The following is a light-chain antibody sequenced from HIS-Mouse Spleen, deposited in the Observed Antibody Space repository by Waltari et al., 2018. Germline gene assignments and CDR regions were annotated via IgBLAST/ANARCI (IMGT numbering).Light chain of an antibody. CDR1: SSNIGSNY. CDR3: AAWDDSLSGPV. Sequence: QSVLTQPPSASGTPGQRVTLSRSGSSSNIGSNYAYWYQQLPGTAPKLLIYRNNQRPSGVPDRFSGSKSGTSASLAISGLRSEDEADYYCAAWDDSLSGPVFGGGTKLTVL. V-gene: IGLV1-47*01. CDR2: RNN. J-gene: IGLJ3*02.